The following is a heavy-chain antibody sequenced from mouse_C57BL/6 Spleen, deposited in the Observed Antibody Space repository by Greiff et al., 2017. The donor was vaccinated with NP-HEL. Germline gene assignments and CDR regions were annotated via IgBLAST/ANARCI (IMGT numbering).Heavy chain of an antibody. Sequence: QVQLQQSGAELVRPGASVTLSCKASGYKFTDYEMHWVQQTPVHGLEWIGAIDPETGGTAYNQKFKGKAILTADKSSSTAYMELRSLTSEDFAVYYCTTTGTMGYAMDYWGQGTSVTVSS. J-gene: IGHJ4*01. D-gene: IGHD4-1*02. CDR2: IDPETGGT. CDR3: TTTGTMGYAMDY. V-gene: IGHV1-15*01. CDR1: GYKFTDYE.